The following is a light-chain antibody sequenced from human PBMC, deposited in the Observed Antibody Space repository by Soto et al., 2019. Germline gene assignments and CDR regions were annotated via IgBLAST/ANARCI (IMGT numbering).Light chain of an antibody. CDR3: QQSYSTPRT. V-gene: IGKV1-39*01. CDR2: AAS. Sequence: DIQLTQSPSSLSASVGDRVTMTCLASQSVSSSLNWYQQRPGKAPALLIFAASRLQSGVPSRFSGSGSGTDFTLTISSLQPEDFATYYCQQSYSTPRTFGQGTILEI. CDR1: QSVSSS. J-gene: IGKJ2*01.